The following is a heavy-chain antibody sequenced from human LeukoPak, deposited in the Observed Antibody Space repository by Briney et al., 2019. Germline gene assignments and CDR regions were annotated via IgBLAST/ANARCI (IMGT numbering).Heavy chain of an antibody. V-gene: IGHV3-30-3*01. CDR2: ISSDGSNK. J-gene: IGHJ4*02. CDR1: GFTFNSYA. D-gene: IGHD6-19*01. Sequence: PGGFLRLSCAASGFTFNSYALHWVRQAPGKGLEWVAVISSDGSNKYYADSVKGRFTISRDNSKNTLYLQMNSLRAEDTAVYYCARDRYSSGWYGDFDCWGQGTLVTVSS. CDR3: ARDRYSSGWYGDFDC.